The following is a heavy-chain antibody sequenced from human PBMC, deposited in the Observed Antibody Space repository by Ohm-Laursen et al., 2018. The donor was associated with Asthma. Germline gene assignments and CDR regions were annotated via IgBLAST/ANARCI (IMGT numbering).Heavy chain of an antibody. CDR3: ARDRVDIVTTTMNFYYGMDV. V-gene: IGHV3-21*01. D-gene: IGHD5-12*01. Sequence: SLRLSCAASGFPFSAYTMTWVRQAPGKGLEWVSSISGSSRYIYYTDSVKDRFTISRDNAKRSLYLQMNSLRAEDTAVYYCARDRVDIVTTTMNFYYGMDVWGQRTTVTVSS. J-gene: IGHJ6*02. CDR2: ISGSSRYI. CDR1: GFPFSAYT.